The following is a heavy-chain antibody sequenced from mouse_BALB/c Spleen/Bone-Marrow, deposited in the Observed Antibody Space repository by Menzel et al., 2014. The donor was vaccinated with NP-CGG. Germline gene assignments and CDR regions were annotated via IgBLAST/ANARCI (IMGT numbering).Heavy chain of an antibody. Sequence: LQESGAELVKPGASVKLSCEASGYTFTSYYMYWVKQRPGQGLEWIGEINPSNGGTNFNEKFKSKATLTVDKSSSTAYMQLSSLTSEDSAVYYCTREGDSPFAYWGQGTLVTVSA. V-gene: IGHV1S81*02. J-gene: IGHJ3*01. CDR1: GYTFTSYY. CDR2: INPSNGGT. D-gene: IGHD2-13*01. CDR3: TREGDSPFAY.